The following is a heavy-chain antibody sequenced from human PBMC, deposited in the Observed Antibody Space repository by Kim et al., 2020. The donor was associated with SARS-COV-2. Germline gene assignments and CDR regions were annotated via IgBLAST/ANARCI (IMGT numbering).Heavy chain of an antibody. CDR3: ARVPAPDYDSSVYYSVTWF. CDR2: IIPIFGTA. D-gene: IGHD3-22*01. Sequence: SVKVSCKASGGTFSSYAISWVRQAPGQGLEWMGGIIPIFGTANYAQKFQGRVTITADESTSPAYMELSSRRSEDTAVYYFARVPAPDYDSSVYYSVTWF. CDR1: GGTFSSYA. J-gene: IGHJ5*01. V-gene: IGHV1-69*13.